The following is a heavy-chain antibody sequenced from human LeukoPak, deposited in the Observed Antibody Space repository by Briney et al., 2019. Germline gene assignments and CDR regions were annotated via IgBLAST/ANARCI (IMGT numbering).Heavy chain of an antibody. CDR1: GFTFSSYE. D-gene: IGHD5-12*01. CDR3: ARNGEVDIVATIFAY. V-gene: IGHV3-48*03. Sequence: GGSLRLSCVASGFTFSSYEMNWVPHSPGQGPERVLYVCSSGSTIYYADSVKGRFTISRDNAKNSLYLQMNSLRAEDTAVYYCARNGEVDIVATIFAYWGQGTLVTVSS. CDR2: VCSSGSTI. J-gene: IGHJ4*02.